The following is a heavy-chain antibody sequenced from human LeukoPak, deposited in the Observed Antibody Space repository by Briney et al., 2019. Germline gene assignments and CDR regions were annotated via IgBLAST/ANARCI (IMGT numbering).Heavy chain of an antibody. CDR2: ISYDGSNK. D-gene: IGHD5-18*01. Sequence: GRSLRLSCAASGFTFSSYAMHWVRQAPGKGLEWVAVISYDGSNKYYADSVKGRFTISRDNSKNTLYLQMNSLRAEDTAVYYCARDGRYTEFDYWGQGTLVTVSS. V-gene: IGHV3-30-3*01. CDR3: ARDGRYTEFDY. CDR1: GFTFSSYA. J-gene: IGHJ4*02.